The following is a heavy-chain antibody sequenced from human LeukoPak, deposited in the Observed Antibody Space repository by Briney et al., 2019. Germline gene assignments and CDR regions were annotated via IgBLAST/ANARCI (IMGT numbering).Heavy chain of an antibody. CDR1: GGSISSGDYY. J-gene: IGHJ5*02. D-gene: IGHD3-10*01. CDR3: ARVGYYYGSGSPALDYNWFDP. CDR2: IYYSGST. Sequence: SETRSLTCTVSGGSISSGDYYWSWIRQPPGKGLEWIGYIYYSGSTYYNPSLKSRVTISVDTSKNQFSLKLTSVTAADTAVYYCARVGYYYGSGSPALDYNWFDPWGQGNLVTVSS. V-gene: IGHV4-30-4*01.